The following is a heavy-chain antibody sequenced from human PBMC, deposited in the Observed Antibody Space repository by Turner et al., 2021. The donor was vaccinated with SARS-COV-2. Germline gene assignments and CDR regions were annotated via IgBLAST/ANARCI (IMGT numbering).Heavy chain of an antibody. V-gene: IGHV4-59*01. CDR3: ARELTNNWFDP. D-gene: IGHD3-10*01. CDR1: GASISSYY. Sequence: QVLLQASGPGLVKPSETLSLTCTVSGASISSYYWAWIREPPGKRLGWIGYIYYRGSTNYNPSLKSRVTISVDTSKTQFSLKLTSVTAADTAVYFCARELTNNWFDPWGQGTLVTVSS. J-gene: IGHJ5*02. CDR2: IYYRGST.